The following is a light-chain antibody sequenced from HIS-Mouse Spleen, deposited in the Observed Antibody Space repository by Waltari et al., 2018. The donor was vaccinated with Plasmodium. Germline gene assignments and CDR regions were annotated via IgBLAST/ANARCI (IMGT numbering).Light chain of an antibody. CDR2: GKN. CDR3: NSRVSSGNHQV. V-gene: IGLV3-19*01. J-gene: IGLJ3*02. CDR1: SLRSYY. Sequence: SSELTQDPAVSVALGQTVRITCQGDSLRSYYASWYQQKPGQAPVLVIYGKNNRPSGIPDRFSGSSAGSTASLTITGAQAEDEADYYCNSRVSSGNHQVFGGGTKLTVL.